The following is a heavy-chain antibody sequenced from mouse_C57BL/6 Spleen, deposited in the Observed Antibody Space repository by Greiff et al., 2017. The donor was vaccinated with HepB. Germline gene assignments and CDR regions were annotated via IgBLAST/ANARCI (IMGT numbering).Heavy chain of an antibody. CDR1: GYAFSSSW. V-gene: IGHV1-82*01. CDR2: IYPGDGDT. Sequence: QVQLQQSGPELVKPGASVKISCKASGYAFSSSWMNWVKQRPGKGLEWIGRIYPGDGDTNYNGKFKGKATLTADKSSSTAYMQLSSLTSEDAAVYFCARSYDYEYYFDYWGQGTTLTVSS. D-gene: IGHD2-4*01. CDR3: ARSYDYEYYFDY. J-gene: IGHJ2*01.